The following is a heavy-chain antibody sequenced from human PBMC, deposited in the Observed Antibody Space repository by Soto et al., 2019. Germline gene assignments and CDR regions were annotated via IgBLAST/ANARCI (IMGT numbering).Heavy chain of an antibody. Sequence: ASVKVSCKASGGTFSSYTISWVRQAPGQGLEWMGRIIPILGIANYAQKFQGRVTITADKSTSTAYMELSSLRSEDTAVYYCARDSCSGGSCYPEYYFDYWGQGTLVTVSS. CDR3: ARDSCSGGSCYPEYYFDY. CDR1: GGTFSSYT. V-gene: IGHV1-69*04. D-gene: IGHD2-15*01. J-gene: IGHJ4*02. CDR2: IIPILGIA.